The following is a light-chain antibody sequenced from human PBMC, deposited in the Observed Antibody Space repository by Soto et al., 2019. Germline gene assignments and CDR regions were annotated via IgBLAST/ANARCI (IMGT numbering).Light chain of an antibody. J-gene: IGLJ2*01. V-gene: IGLV2-14*01. CDR1: SSDVGGYNY. CDR3: SSYTSSSTRVI. Sequence: QPVLTQPASVSGSPGQSITISCTGTSSDVGGYNYVSWYQQHPDKVPKLMIYDVSNRPSGVSNRFSGSKSGNTASLTISGLQAEDEADYYCSSYTSSSTRVIFGGGTKLTVL. CDR2: DVS.